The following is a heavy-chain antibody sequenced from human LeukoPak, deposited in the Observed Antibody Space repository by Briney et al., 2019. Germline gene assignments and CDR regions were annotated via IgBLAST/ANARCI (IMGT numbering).Heavy chain of an antibody. J-gene: IGHJ4*02. V-gene: IGHV3-21*01. CDR3: AIELAAAGST. CDR1: GFTFSNYA. CDR2: ISSTSNYK. Sequence: PGGSLRLSCEASGFTFSNYAMNWARQAPGKGLEWVSSISSTSNYKYYADSVKDRFTISRDNAKNSLYLQMNSLRVEDTAVYFCAIELAAAGSTWGQGTLVTVSS. D-gene: IGHD6-13*01.